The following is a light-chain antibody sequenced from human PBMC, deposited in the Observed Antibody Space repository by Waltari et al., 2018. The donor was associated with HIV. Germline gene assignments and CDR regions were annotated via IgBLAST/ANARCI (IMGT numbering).Light chain of an antibody. V-gene: IGKV1-5*03. CDR3: QQYNSYSPWT. Sequence: IQMTQSPSTLSASVGDRVTITCLASQSISSWFAWYQQKPGKAPKILIYKASSLESGVPSRFSGSGSGTEFTLTISSLQPDDFATYYCQQYNSYSPWTFGQGTKVEIK. J-gene: IGKJ1*01. CDR2: KAS. CDR1: QSISSW.